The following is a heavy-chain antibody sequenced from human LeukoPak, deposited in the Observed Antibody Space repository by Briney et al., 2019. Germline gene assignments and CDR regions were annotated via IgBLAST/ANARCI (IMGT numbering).Heavy chain of an antibody. J-gene: IGHJ4*02. D-gene: IGHD1-26*01. CDR2: ISGSGGST. Sequence: PGGSLRPSCAASGITFSSYAMSWVRQAPGKGLEWVSTISGSGGSTYYTRPVKGRFTISRDNSKNALYLQMNSLRAEDTAVYYCAKGFGGSFLEFLSDYWGQGTLVTVSS. CDR3: AKGFGGSFLEFLSDY. V-gene: IGHV3-23*01. CDR1: GITFSSYA.